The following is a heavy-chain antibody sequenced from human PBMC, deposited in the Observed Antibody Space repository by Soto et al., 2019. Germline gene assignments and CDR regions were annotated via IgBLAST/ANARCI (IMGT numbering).Heavy chain of an antibody. CDR3: ARDLGGGTDS. CDR2: INAGNGNT. J-gene: IGHJ5*01. V-gene: IGHV1-3*01. D-gene: IGHD2-15*01. Sequence: QVQLVQSGAEVKKPGASVKVSCKASGYTFTSYAMHWVRQAPGQRLERMGWINAGNGNTKYSQKSKGGVTIPRDTSATTAKMGLGGLSSEDTTVYYWARDLGGGTDSGGQEPWSPSPQ. CDR1: GYTFTSYA.